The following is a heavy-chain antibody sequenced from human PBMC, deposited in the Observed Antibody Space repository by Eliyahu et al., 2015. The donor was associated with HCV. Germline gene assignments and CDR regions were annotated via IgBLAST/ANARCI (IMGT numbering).Heavy chain of an antibody. CDR1: GFTFXNXW. CDR3: TTRKGGATGVYYFDY. D-gene: IGHD1-26*01. Sequence: EVQLVESGGGLVKPGGSLRLSCAASGFTFXNXWMNWVRQAPGKGLGWVGRIKSKTDGGTTDYAAPVKGRFTISRDDSKNTLYLQMNSLKTEDTAVYYCTTRKGGATGVYYFDYWGQGTLVTVSS. V-gene: IGHV3-15*07. CDR2: IKSKTDGGTT. J-gene: IGHJ4*02.